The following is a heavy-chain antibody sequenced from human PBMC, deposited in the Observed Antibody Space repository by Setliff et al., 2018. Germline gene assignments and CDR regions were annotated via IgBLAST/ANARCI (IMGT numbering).Heavy chain of an antibody. CDR3: GRDDDTTSHYSILNF. CDR1: EFTLSTYW. D-gene: IGHD4-4*01. J-gene: IGHJ3*01. V-gene: IGHV3-74*01. CDR2: INSDGGTT. Sequence: GGSLRLSCAASEFTLSTYWIHWVRQAPRKGLVWVSRINSDGGTTTYADSVKGRFTISRDNGKNSLSLQMDGLRAEDTALYYCGRDDDTTSHYSILNFWGQGTMVTVSS.